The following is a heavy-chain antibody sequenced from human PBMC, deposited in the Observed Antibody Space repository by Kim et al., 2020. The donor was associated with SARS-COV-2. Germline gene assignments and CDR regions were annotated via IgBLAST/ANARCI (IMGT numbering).Heavy chain of an antibody. J-gene: IGHJ4*02. V-gene: IGHV3-30*18. CDR1: GFTFSTYG. CDR3: AKDLAGGYAFDY. D-gene: IGHD2-2*01. Sequence: GGSLRLSCAASGFTFSTYGMHCVRQAPGKGLEWVAVISYDGSNKYYADSVKGRFTISRDNSKNTLYLQMNSLRAEDTAVYYCAKDLAGGYAFDYWGQGTL. CDR2: ISYDGSNK.